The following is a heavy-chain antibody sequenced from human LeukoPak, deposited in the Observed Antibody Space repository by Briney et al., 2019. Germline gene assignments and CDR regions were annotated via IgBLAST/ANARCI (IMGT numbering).Heavy chain of an antibody. CDR1: GFTFNNYW. Sequence: GSLRLSFAASGFTFNNYWMSWVRQAPGKGLEGVANINQDGSTKYFVDSVKGRFTISRDNPKSSLYLQVNTVRDEDTAVYYCARIGYSSSSFDYWGQGTLVTVSS. D-gene: IGHD5-12*01. J-gene: IGHJ4*02. V-gene: IGHV3-7*01. CDR3: ARIGYSSSSFDY. CDR2: INQDGSTK.